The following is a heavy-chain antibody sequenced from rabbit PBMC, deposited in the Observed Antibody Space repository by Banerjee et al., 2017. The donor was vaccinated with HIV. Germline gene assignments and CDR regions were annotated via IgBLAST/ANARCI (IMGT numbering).Heavy chain of an antibody. D-gene: IGHD4-1*01. CDR2: INTGSSGST. CDR1: GFDFSSYY. V-gene: IGHV1S47*01. J-gene: IGHJ3*01. CDR3: ARDLSSSGWSDFAL. Sequence: QEQLKESGGGLVQPGGSLKLSCKASGFDFSSYYMSWVRQAPGKGLEWIGCINTGSSGSTYYASWVNGRFSISRSTGLNTVTLQMTSLTAADTATYFCARDLSSSGWSDFALWGQGTLVTVS.